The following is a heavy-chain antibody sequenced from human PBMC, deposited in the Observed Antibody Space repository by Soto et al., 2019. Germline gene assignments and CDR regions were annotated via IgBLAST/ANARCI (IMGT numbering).Heavy chain of an antibody. CDR1: GFTFNTYG. CDR3: ARIGPYCGGDCYPDFDF. Sequence: GGSLRLSCAASGFTFNTYGMTWVRQAPGKGLEWVSTVSGSGGGAYYADSVKGRFTISRVNSKNTMYLQMSNLRAEDTAVYFCARIGPYCGGDCYPDFDFWGLGTPVTVSS. V-gene: IGHV3-23*01. D-gene: IGHD2-21*02. J-gene: IGHJ4*02. CDR2: VSGSGGGA.